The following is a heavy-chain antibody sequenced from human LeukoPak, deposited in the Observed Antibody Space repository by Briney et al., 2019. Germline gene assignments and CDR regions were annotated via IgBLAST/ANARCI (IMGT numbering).Heavy chain of an antibody. Sequence: SETLSLTCTVSGGSISSSSYYWGWIRQPPGKGLEWIGSIYYSGSTYYNPSLKSRVTISVDTSKNQFSLKLSSVTAADTAVYYCARIAVVVVAAWAFDIWGQGTMVTVSS. CDR3: ARIAVVVVAAWAFDI. J-gene: IGHJ3*02. V-gene: IGHV4-39*07. CDR2: IYYSGST. CDR1: GGSISSSSYY. D-gene: IGHD2-15*01.